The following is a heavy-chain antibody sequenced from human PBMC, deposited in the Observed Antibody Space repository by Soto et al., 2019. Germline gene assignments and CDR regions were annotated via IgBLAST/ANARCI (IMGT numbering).Heavy chain of an antibody. J-gene: IGHJ6*02. CDR2: IRGDGGST. Sequence: GGSLRLSRAASGFSFSSYAMHWVRQAPGKGLEWVAVIRGDGGSTYYADSVKGRFTISRDNSKNTLYLQMNSLRAEDTAVYYCAKMGWELLDYYYYGMDVWGQGTTVTVSS. V-gene: IGHV3-23*01. D-gene: IGHD1-26*01. CDR1: GFSFSSYA. CDR3: AKMGWELLDYYYYGMDV.